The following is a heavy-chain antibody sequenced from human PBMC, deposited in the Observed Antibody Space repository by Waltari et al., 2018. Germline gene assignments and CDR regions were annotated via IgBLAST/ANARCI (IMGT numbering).Heavy chain of an antibody. Sequence: EVQLVEYGGGLLQRGGSLRLSCAGSGFDVSSSYMNWVRQAPGKGLEWVSGIHSGGNTYYADSVKGRFTISRDNSKNTLYLQMNSLRAEDTAVYYCAKDRSYGHSLANWGQGTLVTVSS. CDR2: IHSGGNT. CDR3: AKDRSYGHSLAN. D-gene: IGHD4-17*01. V-gene: IGHV3-53*01. CDR1: GFDVSSSY. J-gene: IGHJ4*02.